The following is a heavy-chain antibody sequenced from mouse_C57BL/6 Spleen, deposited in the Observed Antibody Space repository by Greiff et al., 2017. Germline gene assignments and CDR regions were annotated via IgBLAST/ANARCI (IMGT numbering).Heavy chain of an antibody. Sequence: LVKPGASVKMSCTSSGYTFTDYYMTLAKQGHGKSLQWLGLINPYNCVTSHNQKFKGKATLTVDKSSSTAYMELNSLTSEDSAVYYCAHYYGSSSFAYWGQGTLVTVSA. D-gene: IGHD1-1*01. CDR2: INPYNCVT. J-gene: IGHJ3*01. CDR3: AHYYGSSSFAY. V-gene: IGHV1-19*01. CDR1: GYTFTDYY.